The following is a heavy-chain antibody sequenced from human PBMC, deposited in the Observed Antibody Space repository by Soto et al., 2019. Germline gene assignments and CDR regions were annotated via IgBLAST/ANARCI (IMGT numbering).Heavy chain of an antibody. Sequence: EVQLVESGGGLVKPGGSLRLSCAASGLTFSNVWMSWVRQAPGKGLEWVGRMRSKADGGATDYAAPVKGRFTISRDDSKNTLYLQMNSLKTDHTALYYCTTTRDPNDYWGQGTLVTVSS. CDR3: TTTRDPNDY. CDR1: GLTFSNVW. J-gene: IGHJ4*02. CDR2: MRSKADGGAT. V-gene: IGHV3-15*01.